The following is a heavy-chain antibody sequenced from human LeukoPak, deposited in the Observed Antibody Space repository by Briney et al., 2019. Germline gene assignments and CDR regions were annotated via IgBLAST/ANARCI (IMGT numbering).Heavy chain of an antibody. CDR2: IYYGGYT. Sequence: NPSETLSLTCTVSGGSISSNNYYWGWIRQPPGKGLEWIGSIYYGGYTYYNPSLKSRVTISVDTSKNQFSLKLSSVTAADTAIYYCQSRFLEWLLDYWGQGTLVIVSS. J-gene: IGHJ4*02. CDR1: GGSISSNNYY. V-gene: IGHV4-39*01. D-gene: IGHD3-3*01. CDR3: QSRFLEWLLDY.